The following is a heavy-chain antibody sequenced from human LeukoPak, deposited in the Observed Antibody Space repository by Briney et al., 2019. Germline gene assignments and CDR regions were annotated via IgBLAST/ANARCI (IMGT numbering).Heavy chain of an antibody. D-gene: IGHD2-15*01. CDR1: GYSFTTYG. CDR3: ARDPCSGGSCYHGY. J-gene: IGHJ4*02. Sequence: GASVKVSCKTSGYSFTTYGVTWVRQAPRQGLEWMGWISAYNGDTNYAQKFQGRVTITADESTSTAYMELSSLRSEDTAVYYCARDPCSGGSCYHGYWGQGTLVTVSS. V-gene: IGHV1-18*01. CDR2: ISAYNGDT.